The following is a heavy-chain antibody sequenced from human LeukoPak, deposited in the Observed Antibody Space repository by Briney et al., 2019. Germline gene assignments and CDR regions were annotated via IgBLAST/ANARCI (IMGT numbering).Heavy chain of an antibody. J-gene: IGHJ3*02. Sequence: PGGSLRLSCAASGFTSSSYAMSWVRQAPGKGLGWVSGISGSGGTTHYADSVKGRFAISRDNSKNTLYLEMDSLRAEDTAVYYCAKGKRRQTADDAFDIWGQGTMVTVSS. CDR3: AKGKRRQTADDAFDI. CDR2: ISGSGGTT. CDR1: GFTSSSYA. V-gene: IGHV3-23*01.